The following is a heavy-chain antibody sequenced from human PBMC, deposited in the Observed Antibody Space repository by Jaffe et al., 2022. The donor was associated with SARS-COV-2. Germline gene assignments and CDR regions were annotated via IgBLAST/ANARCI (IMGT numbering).Heavy chain of an antibody. CDR2: IWYDGTNK. J-gene: IGHJ3*01. Sequence: QVQLVESGGGVVQPGRSLRLSCAASEFIFSNYGMHWVRQAPGKGLEWVAVIWYDGTNKYYGDSVKGRFTISRDNSKNTLYLQMNSLRAEDTAVYYCARDFRAAPEKAGGADLWGQGTMVSVSS. CDR1: EFIFSNYG. V-gene: IGHV3-33*01. CDR3: ARDFRAAPEKAGGADL. D-gene: IGHD2-15*01.